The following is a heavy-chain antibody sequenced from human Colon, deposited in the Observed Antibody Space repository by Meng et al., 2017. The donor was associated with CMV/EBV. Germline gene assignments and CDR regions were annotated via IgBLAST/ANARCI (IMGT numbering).Heavy chain of an antibody. CDR2: VRYDESNK. D-gene: IGHD6-19*01. V-gene: IGHV3-30*02. CDR3: ARRQEDSSGYFFD. J-gene: IGHJ4*02. CDR1: GFTFSSYG. Sequence: GESLKISCAASGFTFSSYGMHWVRQAPGKGLEWVAFVRYDESNKYYADSVKGRFAISRDNSKNTLYLQMNSLRLEDTAMYYCARRQEDSSGYFFDWGQGTMVTVSS.